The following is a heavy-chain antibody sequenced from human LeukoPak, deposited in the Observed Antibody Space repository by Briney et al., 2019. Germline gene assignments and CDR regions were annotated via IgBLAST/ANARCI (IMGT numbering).Heavy chain of an antibody. D-gene: IGHD3-10*01. CDR2: IYYSGST. J-gene: IGHJ6*02. CDR1: GGSISSYY. Sequence: SETLSLTCTVSGGSISSYYWSWIRQPPGKGLEWIGYIYYSGSTNYNPSLKSRVTISVDTSKNQFSLKLSSVTAADTAVYYCARSVYYGSGSYYNYYSYGMDVWGQGTTVTVSS. CDR3: ARSVYYGSGSYYNYYSYGMDV. V-gene: IGHV4-59*01.